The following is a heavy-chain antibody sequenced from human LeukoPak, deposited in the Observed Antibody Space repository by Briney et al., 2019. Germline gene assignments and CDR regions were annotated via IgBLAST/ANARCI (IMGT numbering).Heavy chain of an antibody. J-gene: IGHJ4*02. V-gene: IGHV4-38-2*02. D-gene: IGHD3-10*01. CDR2: IYHSGST. CDR1: GYSISSGYY. CDR3: ARDVYGSGFDY. Sequence: SETLSLTCTVSGYSISSGYYWGWIRQPPGKGLEWIGSIYHSGSTYYNPSLKSRVTISVDTSKNQFSLKLSSVTAADTAVYYCARDVYGSGFDYWGQGTLVTVSS.